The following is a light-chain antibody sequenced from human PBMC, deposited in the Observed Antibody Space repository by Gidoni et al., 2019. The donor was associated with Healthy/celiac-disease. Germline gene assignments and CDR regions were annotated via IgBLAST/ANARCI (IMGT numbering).Light chain of an antibody. CDR3: QQFNSYPIT. CDR2: DAS. CDR1: QDISSA. Sequence: AIQLTQSPSSLSASVGDRVTITCQASQDISSALAWYQQKPGKDPKLLIYDASSLESGFPSRFSGSGSGTDFTLTISSLQPEDFATYYCQQFNSYPITFGQGTRLEIK. V-gene: IGKV1-13*02. J-gene: IGKJ5*01.